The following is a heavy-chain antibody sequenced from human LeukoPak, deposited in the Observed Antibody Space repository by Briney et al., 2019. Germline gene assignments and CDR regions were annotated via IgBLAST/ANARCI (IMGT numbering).Heavy chain of an antibody. CDR3: ARGIVLMVYA. CDR2: IYHSRST. V-gene: IGHV4-38-2*01. Sequence: SPSETLSLTCAVSGYSISSGYYWGWIRQPPGKGLEWIGSIYHSRSTYYNPSLKSRVTISVDTSKNQFSLKLSSVTAADTAVYYCARGIVLMVYAWGQGTLVTVSS. D-gene: IGHD2-8*01. J-gene: IGHJ5*02. CDR1: GYSISSGYY.